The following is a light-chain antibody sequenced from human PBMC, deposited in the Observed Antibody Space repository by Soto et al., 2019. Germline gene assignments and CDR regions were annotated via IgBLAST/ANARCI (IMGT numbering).Light chain of an antibody. V-gene: IGKV1-8*01. CDR2: PAS. Sequence: AIRMTQSPYSLSASTGDRVTITCRASQDISSYLAWYQQKPDPASTLQSGVPSRFSGSGSGTEFTLTISSLQPDDFATYYCQQYNSYSFGQGTKVDIK. J-gene: IGKJ1*01. CDR1: QDISSY. CDR3: QQYNSYS.